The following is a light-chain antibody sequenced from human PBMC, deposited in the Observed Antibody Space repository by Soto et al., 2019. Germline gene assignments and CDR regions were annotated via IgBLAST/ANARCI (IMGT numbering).Light chain of an antibody. CDR2: AAS. J-gene: IGKJ5*01. CDR3: QQLNSYLSIT. CDR1: QGISSY. Sequence: DIQMPQSPSSLSASLGDRVTITCLASQGISSYLAWYQQKPGKAPKLLIYAASTLQSGVPSRFSGSGSGTDFTLTISSLQPEDFATYYCQQLNSYLSITFGQGTRLEIK. V-gene: IGKV1-9*01.